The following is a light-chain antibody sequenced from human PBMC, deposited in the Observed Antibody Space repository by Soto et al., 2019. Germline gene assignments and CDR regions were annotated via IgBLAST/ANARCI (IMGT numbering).Light chain of an antibody. CDR3: HQYVASPRT. Sequence: EIVLTQSPRTLSLSPGERATLSCRASQSIAGGYLAWYQHRPGQAPRLLIFGAYRRAAGIPDRFSGSGSGTDFTLTISRLQPEDFAVYYCHQYVASPRTCGQGTKVEFK. CDR1: QSIAGGY. V-gene: IGKV3-20*01. CDR2: GAY. J-gene: IGKJ1*01.